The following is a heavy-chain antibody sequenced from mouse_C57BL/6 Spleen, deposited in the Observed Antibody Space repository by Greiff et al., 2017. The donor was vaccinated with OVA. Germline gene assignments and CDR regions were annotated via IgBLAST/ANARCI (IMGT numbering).Heavy chain of an antibody. CDR1: GYTFTSYT. V-gene: IGHV1-4*01. D-gene: IGHD4-1*01. CDR2: INPSSGYT. Sequence: QVQLQQSGAELARPGASVKMSCKASGYTFTSYTMHWVKQRPGQGLEWIGYINPSSGYTKYNQKFKDKATLTADKSSSTAYMQLSSLTSEDSAVYCWASWDDWFAYWGQGTLVTVSA. J-gene: IGHJ3*01. CDR3: ASWDDWFAY.